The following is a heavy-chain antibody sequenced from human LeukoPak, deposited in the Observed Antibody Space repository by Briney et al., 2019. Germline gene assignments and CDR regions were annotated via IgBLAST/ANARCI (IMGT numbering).Heavy chain of an antibody. J-gene: IGHJ4*02. V-gene: IGHV4-38-2*02. CDR2: IFHSGNT. D-gene: IGHD6-19*01. CDR1: GYSISSGYF. CDR3: ARDIGGAGY. Sequence: SETLSLTCTVSGYSISSGYFWGWIRQPPGKGLEWVGTIFHSGNTYYNPSLKSRVTISVATSKNQFSLKLSSVTAADTAVYYCARDIGGAGYWGQGTLVTVSS.